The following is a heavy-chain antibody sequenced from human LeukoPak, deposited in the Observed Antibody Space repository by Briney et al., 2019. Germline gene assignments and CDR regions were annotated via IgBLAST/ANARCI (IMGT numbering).Heavy chain of an antibody. CDR1: GGSISSYY. Sequence: SETLSLTCTVSGGSISSYYWSWIRQPPGKGLEWIGYIYYSGSTNYNPSLKSRVTISVDTSKNQFSLKLSSVTAADTAVYYCARAYYDFRSGYFSLDWYFDLWGRGTLVTVSS. J-gene: IGHJ2*01. CDR2: IYYSGST. V-gene: IGHV4-59*01. CDR3: ARAYYDFRSGYFSLDWYFDL. D-gene: IGHD3-3*01.